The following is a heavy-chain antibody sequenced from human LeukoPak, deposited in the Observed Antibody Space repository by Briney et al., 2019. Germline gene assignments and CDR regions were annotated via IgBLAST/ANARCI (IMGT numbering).Heavy chain of an antibody. Sequence: SETLSLTCTVSGGSISSYYWSWIRQPPGKGLEWIGYIYTSGSTNYYPSLKSRVTISVDTSKNQFSLKLSSVTAADTAVYYCARQVWNDGPYFDYWGQGTLVTVSS. V-gene: IGHV4-4*09. CDR3: ARQVWNDGPYFDY. J-gene: IGHJ4*02. D-gene: IGHD1-1*01. CDR2: IYTSGST. CDR1: GGSISSYY.